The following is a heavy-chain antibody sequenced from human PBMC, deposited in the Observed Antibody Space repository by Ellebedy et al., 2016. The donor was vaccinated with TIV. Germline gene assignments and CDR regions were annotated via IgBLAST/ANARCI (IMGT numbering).Heavy chain of an antibody. J-gene: IGHJ4*02. CDR1: GYTFTSYD. CDR3: ARDSRQWLEQYYYDY. D-gene: IGHD6-19*01. Sequence: AASVKVSCKASGYTFTSYDIHWVRQAPGHGLEWMGIINSSGGSTSYAQKFQGRVSMTRDTSTTTGYMELSTLRSEDTAVYYCARDSRQWLEQYYYDYWGQGTLVIVSS. CDR2: INSSGGST. V-gene: IGHV1-46*01.